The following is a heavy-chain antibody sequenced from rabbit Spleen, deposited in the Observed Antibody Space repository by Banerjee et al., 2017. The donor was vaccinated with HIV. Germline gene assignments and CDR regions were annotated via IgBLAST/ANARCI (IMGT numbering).Heavy chain of an antibody. V-gene: IGHV1S45*01. CDR2: IDSGSSGFT. D-gene: IGHD8-1*01. CDR3: ARDSGSSFSSYGMDL. CDR1: GIDFSSYYY. J-gene: IGHJ6*01. Sequence: QQQLEESGGGLVKPGGTLTLTCKASGIDFSSYYYMCWVHQAPGKGLEWIACIDSGSSGFTYFASWAKGRFTISKTSSTTVTLQMTSLTAADTATYFCARDSGSSFSSYGMDLWGQGTLVTVS.